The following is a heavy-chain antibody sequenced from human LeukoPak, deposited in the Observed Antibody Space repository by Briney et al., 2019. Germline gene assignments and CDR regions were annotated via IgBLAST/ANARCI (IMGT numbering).Heavy chain of an antibody. CDR1: GFTFSSYS. CDR3: AREDGSGSYHY. V-gene: IGHV3-21*01. CDR2: ISSSSSYI. Sequence: GGSLRLSCAASGFTFSSYSMNWVRQAPGKGLGWVSSISSSSSYIYYADSVKGRFTISRDNAKNSLYLQMNSLRAEDTAVYYCAREDGSGSYHYWGQGTLVTVSS. D-gene: IGHD3-10*01. J-gene: IGHJ4*02.